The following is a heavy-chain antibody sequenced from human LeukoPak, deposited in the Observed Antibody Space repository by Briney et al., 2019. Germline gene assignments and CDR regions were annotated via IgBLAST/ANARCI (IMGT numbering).Heavy chain of an antibody. CDR1: GFTFSSYW. CDR2: IKQDGSEK. Sequence: GGSLRLSCAASGFTFSSYWMSWVRQAPGKGLEWVANIKQDGSEKYYVDSVKGRFTISRDNAKNSLYLQMNSLRAEDTAVYYCARAVPYYYDSSGYYYRGDYFDYWGQGTLVTVSS. CDR3: ARAVPYYYDSSGYYYRGDYFDY. V-gene: IGHV3-7*01. D-gene: IGHD3-22*01. J-gene: IGHJ4*02.